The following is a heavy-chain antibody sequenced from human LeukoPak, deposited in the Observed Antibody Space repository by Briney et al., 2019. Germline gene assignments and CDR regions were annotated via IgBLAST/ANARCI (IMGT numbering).Heavy chain of an antibody. V-gene: IGHV4-4*07. CDR1: GGSIKSHY. CDR3: ARVADRFGYNYGIDEYFDY. J-gene: IGHJ4*02. D-gene: IGHD5-18*01. Sequence: SETLSLTCTVSGGSIKSHYWNWIRQPAGEGLEWLGHIYASGTTNYNPSLNSRVTMSVDTSKNQFSLRLASVTAADTAVYYCARVADRFGYNYGIDEYFDYWGQGTLVTVSS. CDR2: IYASGTT.